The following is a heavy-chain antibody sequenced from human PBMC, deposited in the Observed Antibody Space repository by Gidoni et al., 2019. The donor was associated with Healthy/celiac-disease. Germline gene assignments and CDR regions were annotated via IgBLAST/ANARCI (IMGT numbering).Heavy chain of an antibody. CDR2: INPNSGGT. CDR3: ARWSAAVSAFDI. D-gene: IGHD6-13*01. Sequence: QVQLVQSGAEVKKPGASVKVSCKASGYPFTGYYMHWVRQAPGQGLEWMGRINPNSGGTNYAQKFQGRVTMTRDTSISTAYMELSRLRSDDTVVYYCARWSAAVSAFDIWGQGTMVTVSS. CDR1: GYPFTGYY. J-gene: IGHJ3*02. V-gene: IGHV1-2*05.